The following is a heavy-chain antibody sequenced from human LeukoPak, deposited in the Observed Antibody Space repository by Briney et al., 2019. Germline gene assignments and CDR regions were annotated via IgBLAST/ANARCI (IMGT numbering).Heavy chain of an antibody. CDR2: ISGSGGST. J-gene: IGHJ6*02. V-gene: IGHV3-23*01. D-gene: IGHD5-18*01. CDR3: AKDPGYSYGYDYYYGMDV. CDR1: GFTFSSYA. Sequence: GGSLRLSCAASGFTFSSYAMSWVRQAPGKGLEWVSAISGSGGSTYYADSVKGRFTISRDNSKNTLYLQMNSLRAEDTAVYYCAKDPGYSYGYDYYYGMDVWGQGTTVTVSS.